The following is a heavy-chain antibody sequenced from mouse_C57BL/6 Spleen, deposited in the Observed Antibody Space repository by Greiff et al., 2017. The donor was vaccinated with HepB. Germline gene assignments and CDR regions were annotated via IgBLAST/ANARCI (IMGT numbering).Heavy chain of an antibody. D-gene: IGHD4-1*01. CDR1: GYTFTDYY. J-gene: IGHJ2*01. Sequence: EVQLQQSGPVLVKPGASVKMSCKASGYTFTDYYMNWVKQSHGKSLEWIGVINPYNGGTSYNQKFKGKATLTVDKSSSTAYMELNSLTSEDSAVYYCAREVMALTGTLDYWGQGTTLTVSS. CDR3: AREVMALTGTLDY. V-gene: IGHV1-19*01. CDR2: INPYNGGT.